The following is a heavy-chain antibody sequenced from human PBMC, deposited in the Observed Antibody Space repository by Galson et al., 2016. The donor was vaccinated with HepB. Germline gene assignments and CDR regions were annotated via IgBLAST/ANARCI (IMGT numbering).Heavy chain of an antibody. J-gene: IGHJ3*02. V-gene: IGHV1-69*13. CDR1: GGTFDSYG. Sequence: SVKVSCKASGGTFDSYGFNWVRQAPGQGLEWMGGIIPRLGTPHYAQKFQGKITITADEATSTAFMELNRLSSEDTALYLCASAYDIHWSHSFDMWGQGTMVTVSS. D-gene: IGHD2-8*02. CDR3: ASAYDIHWSHSFDM. CDR2: IIPRLGTP.